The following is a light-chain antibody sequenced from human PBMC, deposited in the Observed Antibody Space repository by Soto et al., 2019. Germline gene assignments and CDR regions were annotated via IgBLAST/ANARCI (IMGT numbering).Light chain of an antibody. CDR3: QQRSNWPIT. CDR1: QSVSSY. CDR2: DAS. Sequence: EIVLTQCPATVSLSPGERATLSCRASQSVSSYLAWYQQKPGQAPRLLIYDASNRATGIPARFSGSGSGTDFTLTISSLEPEDFAVYYCQQRSNWPITFGQGTRLDIK. V-gene: IGKV3-11*01. J-gene: IGKJ5*01.